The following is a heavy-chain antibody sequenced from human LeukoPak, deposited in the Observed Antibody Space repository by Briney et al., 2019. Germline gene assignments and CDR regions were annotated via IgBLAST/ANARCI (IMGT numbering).Heavy chain of an antibody. CDR2: ISGSSSYI. CDR3: ARAREDYYDSRGQGANSHFDY. V-gene: IGHV3-21*01. J-gene: IGHJ4*02. Sequence: GGSLRLSCAASGFTLSSYSMNWARQAPGKGLEWVSSISGSSSYIYYADSVKGRFTISRDNAKNSLYLQMNSLRAEDTAVYYCARAREDYYDSRGQGANSHFDYWGQGTLVTVSS. D-gene: IGHD3-22*01. CDR1: GFTLSSYS.